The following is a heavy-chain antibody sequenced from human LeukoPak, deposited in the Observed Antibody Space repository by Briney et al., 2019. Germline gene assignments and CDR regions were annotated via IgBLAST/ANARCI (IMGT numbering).Heavy chain of an antibody. CDR1: GGSFSGYY. D-gene: IGHD2-15*01. V-gene: IGHV4-34*01. J-gene: IGHJ4*02. CDR2: INHSGST. CDR3: ARRCSGGSCYSGVSRDY. Sequence: PSETLSLTCAVYGGSFSGYYWSWIRQPPGKGLEWIGEINHSGSTNYNPSLKSRVTISVDTSKNQFSLKLSSVTAADTAVYYCARRCSGGSCYSGVSRDYWGQGTLVTVSS.